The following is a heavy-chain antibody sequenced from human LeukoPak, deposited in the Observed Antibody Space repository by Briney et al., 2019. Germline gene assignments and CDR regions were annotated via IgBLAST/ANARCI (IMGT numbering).Heavy chain of an antibody. CDR1: GFTFSSYG. CDR2: ISYDGSNK. CDR3: AKEWGTIKYYDFWRGYSANHLDY. D-gene: IGHD3-3*01. J-gene: IGHJ4*02. Sequence: GGSLRLSCAASGFTFSSYGMHWVRQAPGKGLEWVAVISYDGSNKYYADSVKGRFTISRDNSKNTLYLQMNSLRAEDTSVYYCAKEWGTIKYYDFWRGYSANHLDYWSQGTLVTVSS. V-gene: IGHV3-30*18.